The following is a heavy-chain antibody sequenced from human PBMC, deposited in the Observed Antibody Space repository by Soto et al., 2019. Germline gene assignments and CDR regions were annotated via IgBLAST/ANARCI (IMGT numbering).Heavy chain of an antibody. Sequence: QGQLVESGGGVVQPGRSLRLSCAASEFTFSTSGMHWVRQAPGQGLEWVAVIWYDGSNKYYADSVKGRFTISRDNSKNTLYLEMNSLRAEDTAVYYCAKGGGHYCYAVDVWGQGTTVTVSS. V-gene: IGHV3-33*06. J-gene: IGHJ6*02. CDR2: IWYDGSNK. CDR3: AKGGGHYCYAVDV. CDR1: EFTFSTSG.